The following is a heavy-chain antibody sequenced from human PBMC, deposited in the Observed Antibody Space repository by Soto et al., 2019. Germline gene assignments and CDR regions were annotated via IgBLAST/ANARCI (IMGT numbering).Heavy chain of an antibody. Sequence: EVQLLESGGGLVQPGGSLRLSCAASGFTFSSYAMSWVRQAPGKGLEWVSAISGSGGSTYYADSVKGRFTISRDNSKNPFYQQMSSLGDEDTVVYCWAKDRRGGATRLFYYYGMDVWGQGTTVTVSS. J-gene: IGHJ6*02. CDR1: GFTFSSYA. CDR3: AKDRRGGATRLFYYYGMDV. CDR2: ISGSGGST. V-gene: IGHV3-23*01. D-gene: IGHD1-26*01.